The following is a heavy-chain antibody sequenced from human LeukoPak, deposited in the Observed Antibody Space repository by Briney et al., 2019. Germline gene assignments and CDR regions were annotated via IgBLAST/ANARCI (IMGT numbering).Heavy chain of an antibody. CDR1: GFTFSSYA. D-gene: IGHD2-2*01. J-gene: IGHJ4*02. CDR2: ISYDGSNK. CDR3: ARVRSMPAAYFDY. V-gene: IGHV3-30-3*01. Sequence: GGSMRLSCAASGFTFSSYAMHWVRQAPGKGLEWVAVISYDGSNKYYADSVKGRFTISRDNSKNTLYLQMNSLRAEDTAVYYCARVRSMPAAYFDYWGQGTLVTVSS.